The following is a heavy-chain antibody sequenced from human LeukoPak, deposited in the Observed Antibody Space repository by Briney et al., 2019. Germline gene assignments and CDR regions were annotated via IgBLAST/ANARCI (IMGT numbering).Heavy chain of an antibody. CDR3: ARPIVYDSSGYYPGAFDI. CDR2: IYPGDSDT. Sequence: KYGESLKISCKGSGYSFTNYWIGWVRQMPGKGLECVGIIYPGDSDTRYSPSFQGQITISADKSISTAYLQWSSLKASDTAMYYCARPIVYDSSGYYPGAFDIWGQGTMVTVSS. CDR1: GYSFTNYW. D-gene: IGHD3-22*01. J-gene: IGHJ3*02. V-gene: IGHV5-51*01.